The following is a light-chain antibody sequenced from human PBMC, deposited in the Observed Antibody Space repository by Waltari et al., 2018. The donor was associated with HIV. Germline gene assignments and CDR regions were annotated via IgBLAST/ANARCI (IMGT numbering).Light chain of an antibody. CDR3: AAWDDSLSVVYV. V-gene: IGLV1-47*01. Sequence: QSVLTQPPSASGTPGQRVTISCSGSSSNIGSNYVYWYQQLPGTAPKLLIYRNNRRPAGVPDRSSVSKSGTSASLAISGLRSEDEADYYCAAWDDSLSVVYVFGTGTKVTVL. CDR2: RNN. J-gene: IGLJ1*01. CDR1: SSNIGSNY.